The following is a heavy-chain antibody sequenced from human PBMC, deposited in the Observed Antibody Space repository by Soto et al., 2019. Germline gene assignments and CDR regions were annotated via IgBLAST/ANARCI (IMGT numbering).Heavy chain of an antibody. CDR3: ARAPIIVASTLLDS. V-gene: IGHV1-2*02. CDR2: INPTTGGT. CDR1: GYTFTGHH. Sequence: ASVKVSCKPSGYTFTGHHLHWVRQAPGQGLEWMGWINPTTGGTNYAQKFQGRVTMTRDTSNGTAYMELNRLTSDDTAVYFCARAPIIVASTLLDSWGQGTPVTVAS. D-gene: IGHD5-12*01. J-gene: IGHJ4*02.